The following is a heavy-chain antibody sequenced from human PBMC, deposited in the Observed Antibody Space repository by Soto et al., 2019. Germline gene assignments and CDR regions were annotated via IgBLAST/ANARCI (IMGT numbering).Heavy chain of an antibody. Sequence: SETLSLTCTVSGGSISSYYWSWIRQPPGKGLEWIGYIYYSGSTNYNPSLKSRVTISVDTSKNQFSLRLSSVTAADTAVYYCARDWRIAARPGWFDPWGQGTLVTVSS. CDR2: IYYSGST. CDR1: GGSISSYY. CDR3: ARDWRIAARPGWFDP. D-gene: IGHD6-6*01. V-gene: IGHV4-59*01. J-gene: IGHJ5*02.